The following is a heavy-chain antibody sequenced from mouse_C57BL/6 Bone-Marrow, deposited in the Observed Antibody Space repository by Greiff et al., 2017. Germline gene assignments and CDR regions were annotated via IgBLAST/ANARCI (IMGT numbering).Heavy chain of an antibody. CDR1: GFSLTSYG. J-gene: IGHJ4*01. CDR3: ARQNSNNPYYAMDD. Sequence: VQLKESGPGLVAPSQSLSITCTVSGFSLTSYGVHWVRQPPGKGLEWLVVIWSDGSTTYNSALKSRLSISKDNSKSQVFLKMNSLRTDDTARYDCARQNSNNPYYAMDDWGQGTSVTVSS. V-gene: IGHV2-6-1*01. CDR2: IWSDGST. D-gene: IGHD2-5*01.